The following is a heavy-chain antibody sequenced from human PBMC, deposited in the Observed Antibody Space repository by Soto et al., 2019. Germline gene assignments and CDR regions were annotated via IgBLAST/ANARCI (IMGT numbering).Heavy chain of an antibody. Sequence: QSQLQESGPGLVKPSQTLSLTCTVSGGSISTDDYWWSWIRQSPDMGLEWIGHIYDGGRTYNNPSLESPVTTSVDTSKSQLSLSLSSVSAADTAVYYCARGPSGDNVDSWGQGTLVTVSS. CDR1: GGSISTDDYW. D-gene: IGHD7-27*01. CDR2: IYDGGRT. J-gene: IGHJ4*02. CDR3: ARGPSGDNVDS. V-gene: IGHV4-30-4*01.